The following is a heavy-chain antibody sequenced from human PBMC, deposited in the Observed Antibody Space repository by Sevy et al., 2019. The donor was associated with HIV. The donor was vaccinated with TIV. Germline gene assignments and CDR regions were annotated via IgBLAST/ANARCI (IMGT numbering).Heavy chain of an antibody. J-gene: IGHJ4*02. D-gene: IGHD2-8*01. CDR2: LSFGCGEI. CDR1: GFTFSKYS. V-gene: IGHV3-23*01. Sequence: GGSLRLSCAASGFTFSKYSMSWVRQPPGKGLEWVSTLSFGCGEINYADSVKVRFTISRDNSKSSVYLQMNNLRPEDTAVYYCAREGCTKPHDYWGQGTLVTVSS. CDR3: AREGCTKPHDY.